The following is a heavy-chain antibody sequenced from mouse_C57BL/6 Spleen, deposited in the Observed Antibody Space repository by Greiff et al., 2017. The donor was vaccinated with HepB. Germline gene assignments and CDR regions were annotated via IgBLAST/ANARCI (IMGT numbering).Heavy chain of an antibody. V-gene: IGHV1-53*01. Sequence: QVHLPPPFPYLFNPCSSVKLSCPASFSTFTIYFLPLVMQRPGQGLEWIGNINPSNGGTNYNEKFKSKATLTVDKSSSTAYMQLSSLTSEDSAVYYCAKYDYGFAYWGQGTLVTVSA. J-gene: IGHJ3*01. CDR2: INPSNGGT. CDR1: FSTFTIYF. D-gene: IGHD2-4*01. CDR3: AKYDYGFAY.